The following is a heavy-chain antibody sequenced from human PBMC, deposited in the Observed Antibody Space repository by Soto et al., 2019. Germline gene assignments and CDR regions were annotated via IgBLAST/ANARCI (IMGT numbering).Heavy chain of an antibody. V-gene: IGHV4-31*03. Sequence: SETLSLTCTVSGGSISSGGYYWSWIRQHPGKGLEWIGYIYYSGSTYYNPSLKSRVTISVDTSKNQFSLKLSSVTAADTAVYYCAGGEEYGMDVWGQGTTVTVSS. CDR1: GGSISSGGYY. CDR3: AGGEEYGMDV. D-gene: IGHD1-26*01. CDR2: IYYSGST. J-gene: IGHJ6*02.